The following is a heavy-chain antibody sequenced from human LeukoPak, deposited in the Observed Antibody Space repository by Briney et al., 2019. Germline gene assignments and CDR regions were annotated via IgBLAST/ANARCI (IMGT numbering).Heavy chain of an antibody. CDR3: ARGSVVAGTYYFDY. CDR2: IYYSGST. V-gene: IGHV4-59*01. Sequence: SETLSLTYTVSGGSISSYYWSWIRQPPGKGLEWIGYIYYSGSTNYNPSLKSRVTISVDTSKNQFSLKLSSVTAADTAVYYCARGSVVAGTYYFDYWGQGTLVTVSS. D-gene: IGHD2-15*01. J-gene: IGHJ4*02. CDR1: GGSISSYY.